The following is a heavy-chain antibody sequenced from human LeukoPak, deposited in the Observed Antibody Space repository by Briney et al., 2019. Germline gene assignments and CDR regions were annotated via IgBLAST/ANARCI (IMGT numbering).Heavy chain of an antibody. Sequence: TSQTLSLTCTVSGGSISSGSYYWSWIRQPAGKGLEWIGRIYTSGSTNYNPSLKSRVTISVDTSKNQFSLKLSSVTAADTAVYYCAREGHMAARGFLGRFDPWGQGTLVTVSS. D-gene: IGHD6-6*01. CDR2: IYTSGST. V-gene: IGHV4-61*02. J-gene: IGHJ5*02. CDR3: AREGHMAARGFLGRFDP. CDR1: GGSISSGSYY.